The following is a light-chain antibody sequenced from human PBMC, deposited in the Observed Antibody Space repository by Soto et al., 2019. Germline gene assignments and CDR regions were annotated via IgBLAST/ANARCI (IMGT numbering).Light chain of an antibody. CDR1: QGIRND. J-gene: IGKJ5*01. Sequence: IQMTQSPSSLSASVGDRVTITCRASQGIRNDLGWYQQKPGKAPNLLIYTASSLQSGVPSRFSGSGSGTDFTLTINGLQPEDFATYYCQQAASFPITFGQGTRLEIK. CDR3: QQAASFPIT. V-gene: IGKV1-6*01. CDR2: TAS.